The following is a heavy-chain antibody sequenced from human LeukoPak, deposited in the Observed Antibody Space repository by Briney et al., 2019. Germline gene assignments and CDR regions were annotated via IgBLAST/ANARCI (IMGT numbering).Heavy chain of an antibody. V-gene: IGHV1-18*01. D-gene: IGHD3-9*01. J-gene: IGHJ4*02. Sequence: ASVKVSCKTSGFTFTSYGIIWVRQAPGQGLEWVGWISGYNYNTNYAERLQGRVTITAVPSTTTVHMEVRSLRSDDTAVYFCARGGGPPRRSSDWLLYLDVWGQGALITVSS. CDR2: ISGYNYNT. CDR1: GFTFTSYG. CDR3: ARGGGPPRRSSDWLLYLDV.